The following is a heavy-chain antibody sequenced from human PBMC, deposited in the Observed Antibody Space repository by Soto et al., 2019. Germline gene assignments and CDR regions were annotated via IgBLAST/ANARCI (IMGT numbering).Heavy chain of an antibody. D-gene: IGHD1-26*01. CDR1: GFTFSSHA. V-gene: IGHV3-30-3*01. J-gene: IGHJ4*02. CDR2: ISSDGSNK. Sequence: QVQLVESGGGVVQPGRSLRLSCAVSGFTFSSHAMHWVRQAPGKGLEWVALISSDGSNKYYADSVKGRFTTSRDNSKNPMYLQMNSLRVEDTAVYYGARDDEGGSDCDLGYWGQGALVTVSS. CDR3: ARDDEGGSDCDLGY.